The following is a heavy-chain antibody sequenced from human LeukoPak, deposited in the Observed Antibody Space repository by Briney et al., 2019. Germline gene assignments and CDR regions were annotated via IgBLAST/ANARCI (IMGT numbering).Heavy chain of an antibody. CDR2: IYYSGST. CDR1: GGSISSSSYY. D-gene: IGHD1-7*01. J-gene: IGHJ4*02. V-gene: IGHV4-39*07. CDR3: ARGGWNYVFGGEGFDY. Sequence: KPSETLSLTCTVSGGSISSSSYYWGWIRQPPGKGLEWIGSIYYSGSTYYNPSLKSRVTISVDTSKNQFSLKLSSVTAADTAVYYCARGGWNYVFGGEGFDYWGQGTLVTVSS.